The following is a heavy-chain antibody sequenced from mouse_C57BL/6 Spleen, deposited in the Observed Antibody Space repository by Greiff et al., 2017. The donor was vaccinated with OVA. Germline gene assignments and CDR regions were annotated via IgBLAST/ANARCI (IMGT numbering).Heavy chain of an antibody. CDR3: AREGYYGNYEKAY. J-gene: IGHJ3*01. D-gene: IGHD2-1*01. CDR1: GYTFTSYW. Sequence: VKLQQPGTELVKPGASVKLSCKASGYTFTSYWMHWVKQRPGQGLEWIGNINPSNGGTNYNEKFKSKATLTVDKSSSTAYMQLSSLTSEDSAVYYCAREGYYGNYEKAYWGQGTLVTVSA. CDR2: INPSNGGT. V-gene: IGHV1-53*01.